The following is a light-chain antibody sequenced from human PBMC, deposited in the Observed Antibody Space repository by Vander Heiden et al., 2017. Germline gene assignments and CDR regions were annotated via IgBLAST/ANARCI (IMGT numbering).Light chain of an antibody. Sequence: NFMLTQPHSVSESPGKTVTISCTRSSGSIASNYVQWYQQRPGSSPTTVIYEDNQRPAGGPERFSGSIDSSSNSASLTISGLKTEDEADDYCQAYDSTFYVVFGGGTKLTVL. CDR2: EDN. V-gene: IGLV6-57*01. J-gene: IGLJ2*01. CDR3: QAYDSTFYVV. CDR1: SGSIASNY.